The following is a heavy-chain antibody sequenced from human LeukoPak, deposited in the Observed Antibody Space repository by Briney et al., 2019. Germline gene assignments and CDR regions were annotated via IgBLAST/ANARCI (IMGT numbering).Heavy chain of an antibody. D-gene: IGHD3-22*01. CDR3: ARDLKHYYDSSGSG. CDR2: INADEDRA. J-gene: IGHJ4*02. CDR1: GFTFSDYW. V-gene: IGHV3-74*01. Sequence: GGSLRLSCAASGFTFSDYWMHWVRQAPGKGLVWVSHINADEDRAAYADSVKGRFTISRDNARNTLYLQMNSLRAEDTAMYYCARDLKHYYDSSGSGWGQGTLVTVSS.